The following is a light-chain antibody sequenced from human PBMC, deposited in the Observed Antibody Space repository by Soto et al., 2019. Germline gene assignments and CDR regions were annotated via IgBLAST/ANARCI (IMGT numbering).Light chain of an antibody. CDR2: GPY. CDR1: QSIGSS. J-gene: IGKJ1*01. V-gene: IGKV3-20*01. Sequence: EIVLTQSPDTLSLSPGERATLSCRASQSIGSSLAWYQQKPGQAPRLLMYGPYHRATGIPDRFSGSGSGTDFTLTISRLEPEDFAVYYCQQYGSSGTFGQGTKVDIK. CDR3: QQYGSSGT.